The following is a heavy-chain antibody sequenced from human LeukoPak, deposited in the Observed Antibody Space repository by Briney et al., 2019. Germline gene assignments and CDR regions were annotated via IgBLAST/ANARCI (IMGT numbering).Heavy chain of an antibody. V-gene: IGHV4-59*01. CDR2: IYYSGST. Sequence: PSETLSFTCTVSGGSISSYYWSWIRQPPGKGLEWIGYIYYSGSTNYNPSLKSRVTISVDTSKNQFSLKLSPVTAADTAVYYCAREASSSWYPPAFDIWGQGTMVTVSS. D-gene: IGHD6-13*01. J-gene: IGHJ3*02. CDR3: AREASSSWYPPAFDI. CDR1: GGSISSYY.